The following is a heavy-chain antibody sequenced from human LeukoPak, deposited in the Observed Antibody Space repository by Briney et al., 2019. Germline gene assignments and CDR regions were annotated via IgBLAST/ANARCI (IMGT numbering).Heavy chain of an antibody. CDR2: INHSGST. CDR3: AGGRRVVRGVMNPTYGMDV. D-gene: IGHD3-10*01. Sequence: SETLSLTCAVYGGSFSGYYWSWIRQPPGKGLEWIGEINHSGSTNYNPSLKSRVTISVDTSKNQFSLKLSSVTAADTAVYYCAGGRRVVRGVMNPTYGMDVWGQGTTVTVSS. V-gene: IGHV4-34*01. J-gene: IGHJ6*02. CDR1: GGSFSGYY.